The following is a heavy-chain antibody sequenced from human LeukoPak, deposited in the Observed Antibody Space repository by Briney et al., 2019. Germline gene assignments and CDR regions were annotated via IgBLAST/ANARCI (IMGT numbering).Heavy chain of an antibody. CDR2: IYYSGST. V-gene: IGHV4-39*01. Sequence: SETLSLTCTVSGGSISSSSYYWGWIRQPPGKGLEWIGSIYYSGSTYYNPSLKSRVTISVDTSKNQFSLKLSSVTAADTAVYYCARAHRVAYYYGSGSYYNEYYYYGMDVWGQGTTVTVSS. J-gene: IGHJ6*02. CDR3: ARAHRVAYYYGSGSYYNEYYYYGMDV. CDR1: GGSISSSSYY. D-gene: IGHD3-10*01.